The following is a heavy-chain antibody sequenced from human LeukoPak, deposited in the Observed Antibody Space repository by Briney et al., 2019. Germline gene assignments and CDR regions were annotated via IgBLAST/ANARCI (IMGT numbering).Heavy chain of an antibody. D-gene: IGHD3-3*01. Sequence: SETLSLTCDLSGGSVTITHWRTWVRQPPGKGLEWIGEVHLDGRTNYNPSLKSRLIMSVDLPENHLSLKLPSVAAADTAFYYCAREGGFYRPLDFSGQGTLVTVSS. CDR2: VHLDGRT. CDR1: GGSVTITHW. J-gene: IGHJ4*02. CDR3: AREGGFYRPLDF. V-gene: IGHV4-4*02.